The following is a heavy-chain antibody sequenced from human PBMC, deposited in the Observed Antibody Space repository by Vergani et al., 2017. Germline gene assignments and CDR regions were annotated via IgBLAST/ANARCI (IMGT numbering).Heavy chain of an antibody. J-gene: IGHJ6*02. V-gene: IGHV3-7*01. Sequence: EVQLVESGGGLVQPGGSLRLSCAASGFTFSSYWMSWVRQAPGKGLEWVANIKQNGSEKYYVDSVKGRFTISRDNAKNSLYLQMNSLRAEDTAGYYCAREGSXSSGWYFDYYGMDVWGQGTTVTVSS. D-gene: IGHD6-19*01. CDR1: GFTFSSYW. CDR2: IKQNGSEK. CDR3: AREGSXSSGWYFDYYGMDV.